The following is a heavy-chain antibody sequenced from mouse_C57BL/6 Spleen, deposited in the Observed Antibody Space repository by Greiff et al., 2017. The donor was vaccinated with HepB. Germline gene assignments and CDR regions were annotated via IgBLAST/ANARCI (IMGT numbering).Heavy chain of an antibody. CDR2: INPSTGGT. CDR3: ARGGIYYGNHL. Sequence: EVQLQQSGPELVKPGASVKISCKASGYSFTGYYMNWVKQSPEKSLEWIGEINPSTGGTTYNQKFKAKATLTVDKSSSTAYMQLKSLTSEDSAVYYCARGGIYYGNHLWGQGTTLTVSS. D-gene: IGHD2-1*01. V-gene: IGHV1-42*01. J-gene: IGHJ2*01. CDR1: GYSFTGYY.